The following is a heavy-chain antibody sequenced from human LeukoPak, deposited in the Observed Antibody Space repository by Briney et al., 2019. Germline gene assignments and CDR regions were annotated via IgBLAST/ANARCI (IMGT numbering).Heavy chain of an antibody. D-gene: IGHD1-26*01. Sequence: ASVKVSCKASGYTFTGYYMHWVRQAPGQGLEWMGWISAYNGNTNYAQKLQGRVTMTTDTSTSTAYMELRSLRSDDTAVYYCARARLSGSYPYFDYWGQGTLVTVSS. CDR1: GYTFTGYY. CDR3: ARARLSGSYPYFDY. CDR2: ISAYNGNT. V-gene: IGHV1-18*04. J-gene: IGHJ4*02.